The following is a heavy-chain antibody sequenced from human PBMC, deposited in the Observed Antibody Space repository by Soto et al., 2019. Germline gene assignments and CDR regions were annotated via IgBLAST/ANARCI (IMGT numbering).Heavy chain of an antibody. CDR3: ARAVFCTDGFCFPNWLDP. D-gene: IGHD2-8*01. CDR2: IYQTGTT. Sequence: SETLSCTCTVCDYCINVHCHSWSWSRQAAGDALEWIGYIYQTGTTQYNPSLSSRVSISADRSKNQFSLHLTSVTAADTAVYYCARAVFCTDGFCFPNWLDPWGQGILVTVSS. V-gene: IGHV4-30-2*01. CDR1: DYCINVHCHS. J-gene: IGHJ5*02.